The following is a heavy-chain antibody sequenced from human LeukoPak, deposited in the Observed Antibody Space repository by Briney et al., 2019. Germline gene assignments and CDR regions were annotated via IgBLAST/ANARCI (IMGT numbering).Heavy chain of an antibody. CDR2: IDSSGRYI. CDR3: ARDLGYNYLMDV. Sequence: GGSLRLSCAASGFTFSSYAMNWVRQAPGKGLEWVSSIDSSGRYIYYADSMKGRFTISRDNAENSLYLQMNSLRVGGTAVYYCARDLGYNYLMDVWGQGTTVTVSS. V-gene: IGHV3-21*01. D-gene: IGHD5-18*01. CDR1: GFTFSSYA. J-gene: IGHJ6*02.